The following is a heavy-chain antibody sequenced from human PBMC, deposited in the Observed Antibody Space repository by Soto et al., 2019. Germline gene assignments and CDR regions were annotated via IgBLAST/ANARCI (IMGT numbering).Heavy chain of an antibody. Sequence: QVQLVQSGAEVKKPGSSVKVSCKASGGTFSSYTITWVRQAPGQGLEWMGRIIPILGIANYAQKVQGRVTITADKSTSTAYMELSSLKAEDAAVYDWARAPDRTTVTTDWGDPWGQGTGVTVPS. CDR1: GGTFSSYT. CDR3: ARAPDRTTVTTDWGDP. J-gene: IGHJ5*02. V-gene: IGHV1-69*02. CDR2: IIPILGIA. D-gene: IGHD4-17*01.